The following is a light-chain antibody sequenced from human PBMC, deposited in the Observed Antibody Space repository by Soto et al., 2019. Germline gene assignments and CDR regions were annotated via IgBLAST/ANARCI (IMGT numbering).Light chain of an antibody. CDR2: DVT. CDR1: SSDVGSYNF. J-gene: IGLJ2*01. V-gene: IGLV2-14*03. CDR3: SSYTGSNTLV. Sequence: QSALTQPASVSGSPGQSITISCTGTSSDVGSYNFVSWYQQHPGKAPKLMIYDVTNRPSGVSSRFSGSKSGNTASLAISGLQAEDEADYHCSSYTGSNTLVFGGGIKVTVL.